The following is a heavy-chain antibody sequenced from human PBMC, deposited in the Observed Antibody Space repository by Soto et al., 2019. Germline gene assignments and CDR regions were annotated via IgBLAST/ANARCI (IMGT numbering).Heavy chain of an antibody. CDR3: AKDQYYDFWSGSRICDY. Sequence: GGSLRLSCAASGFTFSSYGMHWVRQAPGKGLEWVAVISYDGSNKYYADPVKGRFTISRDNSKNTLYLQMNSLRAEDTAVYYCAKDQYYDFWSGSRICDYWGQGTLVTVSS. CDR2: ISYDGSNK. CDR1: GFTFSSYG. J-gene: IGHJ4*02. D-gene: IGHD3-3*01. V-gene: IGHV3-30*18.